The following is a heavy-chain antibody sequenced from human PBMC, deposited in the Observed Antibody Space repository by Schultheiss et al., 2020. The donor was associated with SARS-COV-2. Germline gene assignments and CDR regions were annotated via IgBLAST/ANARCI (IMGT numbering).Heavy chain of an antibody. CDR1: GGSISSYY. J-gene: IGHJ6*02. V-gene: IGHV4-59*08. CDR2: IYHSGST. D-gene: IGHD3-16*01. CDR3: ARGGGPGNYYYYGMDV. Sequence: SETLSLTCTVSGGSISSYYWSWIRQPPGKGLEWIGSIYHSGSTYYSPSLKSRVTISVDTSKNQFSLKLSSVTAADTAVYYCARGGGPGNYYYYGMDVWGQGTTV.